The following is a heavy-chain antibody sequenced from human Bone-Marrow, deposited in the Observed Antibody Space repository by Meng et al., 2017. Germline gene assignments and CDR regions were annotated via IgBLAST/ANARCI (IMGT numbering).Heavy chain of an antibody. V-gene: IGHV3-7*01. Sequence: GESLKISCAASGFTFSSYWMSWVRQAPGKGLEWVANIKQDGSEKYYVDSVKGRFTISRDNAKNSLYLQMNSLRAEDTAVYYCARGPAYDSSGYPDYWGQGTLVTVSS. CDR2: IKQDGSEK. D-gene: IGHD3-22*01. CDR3: ARGPAYDSSGYPDY. CDR1: GFTFSSYW. J-gene: IGHJ4*02.